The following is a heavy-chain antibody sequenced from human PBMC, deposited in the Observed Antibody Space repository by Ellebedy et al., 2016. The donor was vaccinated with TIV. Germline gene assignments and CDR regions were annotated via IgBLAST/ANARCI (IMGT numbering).Heavy chain of an antibody. Sequence: MPSETLSLTCTVSGGSIRSYYWSWIRQSPGKGLNWIGYIYYTGSTNYNPSLKSRVTISVDTSKNQFSLKQRSVTAADTAVYYCAREMGYDTLTGNYGMDVWGQGTTVTVSS. CDR1: GGSIRSYY. J-gene: IGHJ6*02. CDR3: AREMGYDTLTGNYGMDV. V-gene: IGHV4-59*01. D-gene: IGHD3-9*01. CDR2: IYYTGST.